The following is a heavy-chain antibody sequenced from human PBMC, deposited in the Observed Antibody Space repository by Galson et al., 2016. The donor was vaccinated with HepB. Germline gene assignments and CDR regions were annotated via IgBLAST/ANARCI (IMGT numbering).Heavy chain of an antibody. CDR2: ITHSGNT. CDR1: GGSFSGYF. J-gene: IGHJ6*02. CDR3: ARRYNGYDWGLYGMDV. Sequence: ETLSLTCAVYGGSFSGYFWSWIRQPPGKGLEWIGEITHSGNTYYNPSLNSRVTISVDASKNQFSLKLNSVTTADSAVYYCARRYNGYDWGLYGMDVWGQGTTVTVSS. V-gene: IGHV4-34*01. D-gene: IGHD5-12*01.